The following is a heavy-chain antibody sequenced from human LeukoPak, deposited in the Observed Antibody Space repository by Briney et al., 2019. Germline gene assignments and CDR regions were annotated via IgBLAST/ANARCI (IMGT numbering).Heavy chain of an antibody. J-gene: IGHJ4*02. CDR3: AREKPYGDYAPGDF. CDR2: ISSSSSSI. CDR1: GFTFNRVS. V-gene: IGHV3-48*01. Sequence: PGGSLRLSCAASGFTFNRVSMNWVRQAAGRGLEWVSYISSSSSSILYADSVKGRFTISRDNAKNSLYLQMNRLRAEDTGVYYCAREKPYGDYAPGDFWGQGTLVTVSS. D-gene: IGHD4-17*01.